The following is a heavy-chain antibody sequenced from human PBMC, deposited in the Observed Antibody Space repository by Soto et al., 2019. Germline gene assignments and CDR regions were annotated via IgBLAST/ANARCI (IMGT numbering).Heavy chain of an antibody. D-gene: IGHD2-2*01. CDR1: GGSISSYY. CDR3: ARDNSGLGYCSSTSCSGIDWFDP. Sequence: PSETLSLTCTVSGGSISSYYWSWIRQPPGRGLESTRYIYYSGSTNYNPSLKSRVTISVDTSKNQFSLKLSSVTAAETAVYYCARDNSGLGYCSSTSCSGIDWFDPWGHGTMVTVSS. J-gene: IGHJ5*02. CDR2: IYYSGST. V-gene: IGHV4-59*01.